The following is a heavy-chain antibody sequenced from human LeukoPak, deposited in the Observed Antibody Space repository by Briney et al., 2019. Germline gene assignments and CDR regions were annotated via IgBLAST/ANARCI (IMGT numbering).Heavy chain of an antibody. V-gene: IGHV3-30*18. CDR1: GFTFSSYG. D-gene: IGHD4-17*01. CDR3: AKDWTDYAIDY. CDR2: ISYDGSNT. J-gene: IGHJ4*02. Sequence: GGSLRLSCAASGFTFSSYGMHWVRQAPGKGLDWVAVISYDGSNTYYADSVKGRFTISRDNSKNTLYLQMNSLRAEDTAVYYCAKDWTDYAIDYWGQGTLVTVSS.